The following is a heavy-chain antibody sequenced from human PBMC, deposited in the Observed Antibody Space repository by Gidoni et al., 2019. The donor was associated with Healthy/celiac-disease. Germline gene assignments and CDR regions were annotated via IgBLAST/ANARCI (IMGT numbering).Heavy chain of an antibody. CDR3: ARGGGYCGSTSCRGLGMDV. J-gene: IGHJ6*02. Sequence: EVQLVESGGGLVQPGGCLRRSGAASGFTFRSYWMHWVRQAPGKGLVWVSRINSDGSSTSYADSVKGRFTISRDNAKNTLYLQMNSLRAEDTAVYYCARGGGYCGSTSCRGLGMDVWGQGTTVTVSS. CDR1: GFTFRSYW. D-gene: IGHD2-2*01. CDR2: INSDGSST. V-gene: IGHV3-74*01.